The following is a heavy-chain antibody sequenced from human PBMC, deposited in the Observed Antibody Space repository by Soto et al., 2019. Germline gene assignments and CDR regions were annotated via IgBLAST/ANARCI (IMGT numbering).Heavy chain of an antibody. Sequence: SETLSLTCTVSGDSISSGSYYWNWIRQHPGKGLEWIGYIYYSGSTYYNPSLKCRITISRDTSKSQFSLRLSSVTAADTAMYSCARDGPDVGRPEFEPWGQGILVTVSS. D-gene: IGHD6-6*01. CDR2: IYYSGST. CDR3: ARDGPDVGRPEFEP. V-gene: IGHV4-31*03. CDR1: GDSISSGSYY. J-gene: IGHJ5*02.